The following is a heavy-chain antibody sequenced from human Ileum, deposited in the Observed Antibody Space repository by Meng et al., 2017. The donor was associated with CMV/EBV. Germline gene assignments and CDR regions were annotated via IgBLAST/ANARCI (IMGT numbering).Heavy chain of an antibody. CDR2: IYYSGST. J-gene: IGHJ4*02. CDR3: AYSIAYCYFDY. V-gene: IGHV4-59*01. Sequence: SETLSLTCTASGGPISSYYWSWIRQPPGKGLEWMGYIYYSGSTNYNSSLRSRVTISVDTSKTQFSLKLSSVTAADTAVYYCAYSIAYCYFDYWGQGTLVTVSS. D-gene: IGHD3-22*01. CDR1: GGPISSYY.